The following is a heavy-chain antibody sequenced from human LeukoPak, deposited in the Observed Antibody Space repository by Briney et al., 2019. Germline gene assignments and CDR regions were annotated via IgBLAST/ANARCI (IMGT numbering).Heavy chain of an antibody. J-gene: IGHJ4*02. D-gene: IGHD5-18*01. V-gene: IGHV3-74*01. CDR1: GFTLSRYG. CDR3: ASDTVDTALGIDY. CDR2: INSDGTST. Sequence: GGSLRLSCAASGFTLSRYGMHWVRQAPGKGLEWVSCINSDGTSTAYADAVKGRFTISRDNAKNTLYLQMNSLRDEDTAVYYCASDTVDTALGIDYWGQGTLVTVSS.